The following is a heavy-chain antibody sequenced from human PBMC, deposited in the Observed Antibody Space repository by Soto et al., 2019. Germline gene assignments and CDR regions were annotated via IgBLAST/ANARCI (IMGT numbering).Heavy chain of an antibody. CDR3: ARFLDGGNSDS. CDR2: ISHSGST. J-gene: IGHJ5*01. D-gene: IGHD2-21*02. Sequence: QVHLQQWGAGLLKPSETLSLSCAVYGGSFSGYYWTWIRQPPGKGLEWIGEISHSGSTNYNPSLKSRVTVSVDTSKNHFSLKLTSVTAADTALYYCARFLDGGNSDSWGRGTLVTVSS. CDR1: GGSFSGYY. V-gene: IGHV4-34*01.